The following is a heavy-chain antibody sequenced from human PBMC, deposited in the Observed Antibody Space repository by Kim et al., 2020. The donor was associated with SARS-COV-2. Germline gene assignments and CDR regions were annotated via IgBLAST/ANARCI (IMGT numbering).Heavy chain of an antibody. CDR3: ARPKGRYYYDSSGYYYGEFDY. Sequence: GESLKISCKGSGYSFTSYWIGWVRQMPGKGLEWMGIIYPGDSDTRYSPSFQGQVTISADKSISTAYLQWSSLKASDTAMYYCARPKGRYYYDSSGYYYGEFDYWGQGTLVTVSS. D-gene: IGHD3-22*01. V-gene: IGHV5-51*01. CDR2: IYPGDSDT. CDR1: GYSFTSYW. J-gene: IGHJ4*02.